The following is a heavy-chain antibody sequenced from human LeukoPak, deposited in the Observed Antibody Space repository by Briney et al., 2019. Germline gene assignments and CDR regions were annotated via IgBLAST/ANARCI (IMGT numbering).Heavy chain of an antibody. J-gene: IGHJ6*02. Sequence: PGGSLRLSCAASGFTFSDHYADWVRQAPGKGLEWVGRSRNKANSYSTEYAASVKGRFTISRDNAKNSLYLQMNSLRAEDTAVYYCAIWGSGDYAHDYYYGMDVWGQGTTVTVSS. CDR3: AIWGSGDYAHDYYYGMDV. CDR1: GFTFSDHY. V-gene: IGHV3-72*01. CDR2: SRNKANSYST. D-gene: IGHD4-17*01.